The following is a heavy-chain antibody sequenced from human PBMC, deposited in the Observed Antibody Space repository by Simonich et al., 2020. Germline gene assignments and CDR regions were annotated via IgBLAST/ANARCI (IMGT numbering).Heavy chain of an antibody. CDR1: GYTFTSYG. V-gene: IGHV1-18*01. D-gene: IGHD2-15*01. J-gene: IGHJ4*02. CDR3: ARASRGTWWYYYFDY. Sequence: QVQLVQSGAEVKKPGASVKVSCKASGYTFTSYGISWVRQAPGQGLGWMGGLSAYNGNTNYAQKLQGRVTMTTDTSTSTAYMELRSLRSDDTAVYYCARASRGTWWYYYFDYWGQGTLVTVSS. CDR2: LSAYNGNT.